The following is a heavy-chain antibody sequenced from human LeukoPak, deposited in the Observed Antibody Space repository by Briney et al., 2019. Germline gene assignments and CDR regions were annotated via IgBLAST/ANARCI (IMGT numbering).Heavy chain of an antibody. CDR3: AKNRGAGSHYYYHMNV. CDR2: ISSSGSTI. J-gene: IGHJ6*03. Sequence: GGSLRLSCAASGFTFSSYSMNWVRQAPGKGLEWVSYISSSGSTIDYADSVKGRFTISRDNSKNTLYLQLNSLRVEDTAVYYCAKNRGAGSHYYYHMNVWGKGTTVTVSS. V-gene: IGHV3-48*01. D-gene: IGHD1-26*01. CDR1: GFTFSSYS.